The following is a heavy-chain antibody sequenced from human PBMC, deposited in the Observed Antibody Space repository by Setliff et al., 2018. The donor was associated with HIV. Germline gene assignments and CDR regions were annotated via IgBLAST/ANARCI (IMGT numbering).Heavy chain of an antibody. V-gene: IGHV4-38-2*02. D-gene: IGHD3-10*01. Sequence: SETLSLTCGVSGYSMSSGYYWGWIRQPPGKALEWLGIVYYTGSTNYNPSLKSRVAMSVDTSRNQFSLNLRSVTAADTAVYYCVREGVRRGLGSGSFRYRAYYFDQWGQGTLVTVSS. J-gene: IGHJ4*02. CDR3: VREGVRRGLGSGSFRYRAYYFDQ. CDR1: GYSMSSGYY. CDR2: VYYTGST.